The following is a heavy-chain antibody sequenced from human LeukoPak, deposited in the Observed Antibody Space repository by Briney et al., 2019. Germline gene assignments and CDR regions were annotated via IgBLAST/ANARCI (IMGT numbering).Heavy chain of an antibody. D-gene: IGHD2-2*01. CDR2: IIPIFGTA. CDR3: ARGHCSSTSCSIDY. CDR1: GGTFSSYA. V-gene: IGHV1-69*13. J-gene: IGHJ4*02. Sequence: SVKVSCKASGGTFSSYAISWVRQAPGQGLEWMGGIIPIFGTANYAQKFQGRVTITADVSTSTAYMELSSLRSEDTAVYYCARGHCSSTSCSIDYWGQGTLVTVSS.